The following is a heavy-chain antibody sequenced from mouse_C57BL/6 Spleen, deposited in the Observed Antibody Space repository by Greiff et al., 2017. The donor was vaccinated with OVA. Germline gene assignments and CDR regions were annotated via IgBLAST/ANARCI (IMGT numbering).Heavy chain of an antibody. Sequence: DVKLVESGGGLVQPGGSLKLSCAASGFTFSDYYMYWVRQTPEKRLEWVAYISNGGGSTYYPDTLKGRFTISRDNAKNTLYLQMSRLKSEDTAMYYCARHDIYDGYYRAMDYWGQGTSVTVSS. D-gene: IGHD2-3*01. J-gene: IGHJ4*01. CDR1: GFTFSDYY. V-gene: IGHV5-12*01. CDR3: ARHDIYDGYYRAMDY. CDR2: ISNGGGST.